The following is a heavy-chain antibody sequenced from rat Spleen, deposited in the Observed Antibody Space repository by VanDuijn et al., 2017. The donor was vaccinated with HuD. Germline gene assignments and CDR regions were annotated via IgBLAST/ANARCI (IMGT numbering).Heavy chain of an antibody. CDR1: GLSFSNYD. V-gene: IGHV5-22*01. CDR3: ARGVADY. CDR2: ISYDGTAT. D-gene: IGHD4-3*01. Sequence: EVQLVESGGGLVQPGRSMKLSCAASGLSFSNYDMAWVRQAPTKGLEWVASISYDGTATYYRDSVKGRFTLSRDNAKSTLYLQMNSLRSDDTATYYCARGVADYWGQGVMVTVSS. J-gene: IGHJ2*01.